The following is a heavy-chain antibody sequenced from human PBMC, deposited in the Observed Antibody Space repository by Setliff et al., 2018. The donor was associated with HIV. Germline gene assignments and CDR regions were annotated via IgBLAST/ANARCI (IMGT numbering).Heavy chain of an antibody. J-gene: IGHJ6*03. CDR3: ASGSNSTGWYVGYMDV. D-gene: IGHD6-19*01. V-gene: IGHV1-8*01. CDR2: MNPNNGNT. CDR1: GSTSVAYY. Sequence: GASVKVSCKASGSTSVAYYINWVRQAPGQGLEWMGWMNPNNGNTGYAQKFQGRVIMTRNTSISTAYMELTSLRSEDTAVYYCASGSNSTGWYVGYMDVWDKGTTVTVSS.